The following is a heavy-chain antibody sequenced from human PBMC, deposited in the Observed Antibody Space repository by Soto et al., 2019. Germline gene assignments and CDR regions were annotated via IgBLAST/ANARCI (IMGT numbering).Heavy chain of an antibody. Sequence: GGSLRLSCAASGSTFRSFTMNWVRQAPGKGLEWVSTISSNSAYIYYTDALRGRFTISRDNAKNSLHLQMNSLRAEDTAVYYCTRDASRDSSARGWFDPWGPGTLVTVSS. CDR1: GSTFRSFT. D-gene: IGHD6-13*01. CDR2: ISSNSAYI. V-gene: IGHV3-21*01. CDR3: TRDASRDSSARGWFDP. J-gene: IGHJ5*02.